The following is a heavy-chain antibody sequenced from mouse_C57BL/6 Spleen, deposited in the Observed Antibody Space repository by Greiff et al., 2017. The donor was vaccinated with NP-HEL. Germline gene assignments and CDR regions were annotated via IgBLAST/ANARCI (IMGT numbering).Heavy chain of an antibody. CDR3: ARKDDGYFDY. CDR2: IDPSDSYT. J-gene: IGHJ2*01. D-gene: IGHD2-3*01. CDR1: GYTFTSYW. V-gene: IGHV1-50*01. Sequence: QVQLQHPGAELVKPGASVKLSCKASGYTFTSYWMQWVKQRPGQGLEWIGEIDPSDSYTNYNQKFKGKATLTVDTSSSTAYMQLSSLTSEDSAVYYCARKDDGYFDYWGQGTTLTVSS.